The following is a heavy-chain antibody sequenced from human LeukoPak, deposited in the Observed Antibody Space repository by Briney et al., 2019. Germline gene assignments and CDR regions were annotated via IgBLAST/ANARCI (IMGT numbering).Heavy chain of an antibody. V-gene: IGHV3-23*01. D-gene: IGHD3-10*01. Sequence: PGGSLRLSCAASGFTFSSYAMSWVRQAPGKGLEWVSAISGSGGSTYYADSVKGRFTISRDNSKNTLYLQMNSLRAEDTAVYYCATYGSGSYSSYETDYWGQGTLVTVSS. J-gene: IGHJ4*02. CDR1: GFTFSSYA. CDR2: ISGSGGST. CDR3: ATYGSGSYSSYETDY.